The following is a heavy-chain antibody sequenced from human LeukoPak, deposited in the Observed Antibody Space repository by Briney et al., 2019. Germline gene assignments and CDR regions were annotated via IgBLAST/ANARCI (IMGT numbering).Heavy chain of an antibody. CDR3: ANFGAYDSSGYYYWYFDL. D-gene: IGHD3-22*01. CDR1: GFTFSSYA. V-gene: IGHV3-23*01. CDR2: ISGSGHST. Sequence: GGSLRLSCAASGFTFSSYAMSWVRQAPGKGLEWVSSISGSGHSTYYAYSVKGRFTISRDNSKNTLYLQMNSLRAEDTAVYYCANFGAYDSSGYYYWYFDLWGRGTLVTVSS. J-gene: IGHJ2*01.